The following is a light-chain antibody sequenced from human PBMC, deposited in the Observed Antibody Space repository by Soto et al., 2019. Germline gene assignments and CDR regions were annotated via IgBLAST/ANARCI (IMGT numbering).Light chain of an antibody. CDR1: QDISTY. V-gene: IGKV1-33*01. CDR3: QQYNSLPYT. J-gene: IGKJ2*01. Sequence: DIPMTQSPSSLSASLGDRVTITCRASQDISTYLNWYQQKPGKAPIILIYTVPNLETGVPSRFSGSGSGTVFTLTISALQPEDIATYYCQQYNSLPYTFGQGTRLEIE. CDR2: TVP.